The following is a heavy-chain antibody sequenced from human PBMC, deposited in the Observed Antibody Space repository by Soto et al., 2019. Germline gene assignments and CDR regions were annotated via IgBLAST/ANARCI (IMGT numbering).Heavy chain of an antibody. D-gene: IGHD6-19*01. CDR2: ISSSSSTI. J-gene: IGHJ4*02. CDR3: ARDVKAVAGRGIDY. V-gene: IGHV3-48*01. Sequence: EVQLVESGGGLVQPGGSLRLSCAASGFTFSSYSMNWVRQAPGKGLEWVSYISSSSSTIYYADSVKGRFTVSRDNAKNSLYLQMNSLRAEDTAVYYCARDVKAVAGRGIDYWGQGTLVTVSS. CDR1: GFTFSSYS.